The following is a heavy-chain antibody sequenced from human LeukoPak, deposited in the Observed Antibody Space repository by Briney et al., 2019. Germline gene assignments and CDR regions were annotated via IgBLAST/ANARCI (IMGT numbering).Heavy chain of an antibody. V-gene: IGHV4-59*08. CDR3: ARRGGTVVGDTGYHYWYFDN. Sequence: SETLSLTCTLSGDSISSYYWSRVREFPGEGGEWIGYISDSVSPNYSAAVESRVTISVDTSKNKFFLILSPVPAADTAVYYCARRGGTVVGDTGYHYWYFDNWGEGTLVTVSS. CDR2: ISDSVSP. D-gene: IGHD5-12*01. CDR1: GDSISSYY. J-gene: IGHJ4*02.